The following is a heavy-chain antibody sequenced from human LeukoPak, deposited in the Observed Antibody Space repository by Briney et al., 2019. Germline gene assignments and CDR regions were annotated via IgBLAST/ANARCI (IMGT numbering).Heavy chain of an antibody. J-gene: IGHJ6*03. CDR3: ARGMLSSAGYHWYYYMDV. CDR1: GFTSGKDW. Sequence: GGYLRLSCIASGFTSGKDWVHMVRQAPGRKTEWVSRIDDDGTDTHYAVSVKGRFTISRDNAKNTLYLQMNSLRGEDTAVYYCARGMLSSAGYHWYYYMDVWGKGAMVTVSS. D-gene: IGHD3-3*01. V-gene: IGHV3-74*01. CDR2: IDDDGTDT.